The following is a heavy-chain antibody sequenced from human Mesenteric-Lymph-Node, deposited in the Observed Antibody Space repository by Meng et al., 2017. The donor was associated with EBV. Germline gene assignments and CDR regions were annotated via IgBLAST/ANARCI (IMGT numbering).Heavy chain of an antibody. V-gene: IGHV4-30-4*01. J-gene: IGHJ4*02. Sequence: QVQLQESGPGLVKPSQSLSLTCAVSGGSVNSGYFWSWIRQPPGKGLEWIGNTYYTGRTDYNPSLKSRLTITQDTSKNQFSLNLSSVTAADTAVYFCARNGDYNPGLFWGQGTLVTVSS. CDR1: GGSVNSGYF. CDR3: ARNGDYNPGLF. D-gene: IGHD4-17*01. CDR2: TYYTGRT.